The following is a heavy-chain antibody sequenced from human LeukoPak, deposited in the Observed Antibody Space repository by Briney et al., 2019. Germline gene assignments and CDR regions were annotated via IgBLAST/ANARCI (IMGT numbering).Heavy chain of an antibody. V-gene: IGHV1-8*03. J-gene: IGHJ6*03. CDR2: MNPTSGNT. CDR1: GYTFNIYD. CDR3: ASNCIAAAGTYYYYYMDV. Sequence: ASVKVSCKASGYTFNIYDINWVRQATGQGLEWMGWMNPTSGNTGYAQKFQGRVTITADKSTSTAYMELSSLRSEDTAVYYCASNCIAAAGTYYYYYMDVWGKGTTVTVSS. D-gene: IGHD6-13*01.